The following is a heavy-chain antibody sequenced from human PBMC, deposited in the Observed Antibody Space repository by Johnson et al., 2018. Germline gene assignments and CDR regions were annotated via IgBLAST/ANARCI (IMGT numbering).Heavy chain of an antibody. CDR2: INPSGGTT. J-gene: IGHJ3*02. CDR3: AGVRYFDRRVDAFDI. CDR1: GYTFTTNY. Sequence: QVQLVQSGAEVKKPGASVKVSCKASGYTFTTNYLHWVRQAPGQGLEWMAIINPSGGTTTYAQKFQGRLTVTRDTSTRTAYMELSSLGAEDTAVYYCAGVRYFDRRVDAFDIWGQGTMVPVSS. D-gene: IGHD3-22*01. V-gene: IGHV1-46*01.